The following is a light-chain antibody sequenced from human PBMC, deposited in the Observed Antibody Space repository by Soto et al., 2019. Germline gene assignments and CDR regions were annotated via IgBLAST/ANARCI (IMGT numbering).Light chain of an antibody. CDR2: GAS. CDR3: QQYDSTPPT. Sequence: EIVFTQSPGTLSLSPGDRATLSCRASQSVNSNYLAWYQRKPGQAPRLLIYGASNRATDIPYRFSASGSGTDFTLTMTRLEAEDFAVYYCQQYDSTPPTFGQGTKVEVK. J-gene: IGKJ1*01. CDR1: QSVNSNY. V-gene: IGKV3-20*01.